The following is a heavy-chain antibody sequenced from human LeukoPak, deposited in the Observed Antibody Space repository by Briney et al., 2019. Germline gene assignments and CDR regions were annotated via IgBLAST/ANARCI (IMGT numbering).Heavy chain of an antibody. CDR2: IIPIFGTA. J-gene: IGHJ5*02. CDR3: ARTIFGVSWFDP. V-gene: IGHV1-69*06. CDR1: GYTFTSYG. Sequence: SVKVSCKASGYTFTSYGISWVRQAPGQGLEWMGGIIPIFGTANYAQKFQGRVTITADKSTSTAYMELSSLRSEDTAVYYCARTIFGVSWFDPWGQGTLVTVSS. D-gene: IGHD3-3*01.